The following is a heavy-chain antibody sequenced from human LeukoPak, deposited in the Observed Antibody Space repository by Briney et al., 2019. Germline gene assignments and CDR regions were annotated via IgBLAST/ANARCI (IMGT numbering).Heavy chain of an antibody. D-gene: IGHD3-22*01. CDR1: GFTFSNAW. CDR3: TTEAYYYDSGAIKYFGY. Sequence: GGSLRLSCAASGFTFSNAWMSWVRQAPGKGLEWVGRIKSKTDGGATHYAAPVKGRFTISRDDSKNTLYLQMNSLKTEDTAVYYCTTEAYYYDSGAIKYFGYWGQGTLFTVSS. CDR2: IKSKTDGGAT. V-gene: IGHV3-15*01. J-gene: IGHJ4*02.